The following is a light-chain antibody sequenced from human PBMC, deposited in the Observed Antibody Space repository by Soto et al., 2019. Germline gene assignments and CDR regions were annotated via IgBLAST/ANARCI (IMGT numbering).Light chain of an antibody. CDR3: QQYGTSPYT. V-gene: IGKV3-20*01. CDR2: GAS. J-gene: IGKJ2*01. Sequence: VLTQSPGTLSLSPEERATLSCRASQSVSSNYLAWYQQKPGQAPGLLIYGASSRATCIPDRFSGSGSGTDFTLTISRLEPEDFAVYYCQQYGTSPYTFGQGTKLEIK. CDR1: QSVSSNY.